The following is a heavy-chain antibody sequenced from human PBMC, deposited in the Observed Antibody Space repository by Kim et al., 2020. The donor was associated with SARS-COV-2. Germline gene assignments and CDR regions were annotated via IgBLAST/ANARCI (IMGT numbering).Heavy chain of an antibody. J-gene: IGHJ4*02. V-gene: IGHV3-23*01. CDR3: ATSGRNSGGYEY. Sequence: YYADSVKGRFTISRDNSKNMVYVQMNSLRVEDTAVYYCATSGRNSGGYEYWGQGTLVTVSS. D-gene: IGHD1-26*01.